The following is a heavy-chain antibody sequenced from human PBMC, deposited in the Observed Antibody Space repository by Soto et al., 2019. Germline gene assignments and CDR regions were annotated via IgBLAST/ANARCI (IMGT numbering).Heavy chain of an antibody. Sequence: GGSLRLSCAASGFTFSSYAMSWVRQAPGKGLEWVSAISGSGGSTYYADSVKGRFTISRDNSKNTLYLQMNSLRAEDTAVYYGAKLLNGNKWFDNGGKGNMVPLYS. D-gene: IGHD1-20*01. J-gene: IGHJ5*02. CDR2: ISGSGGST. CDR1: GFTFSSYA. V-gene: IGHV3-23*01. CDR3: AKLLNGNKWFDN.